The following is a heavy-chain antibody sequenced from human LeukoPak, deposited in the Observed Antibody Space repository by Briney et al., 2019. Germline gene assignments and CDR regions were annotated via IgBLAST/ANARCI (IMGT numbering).Heavy chain of an antibody. CDR2: IYYSGST. CDR1: GGSMSSYY. CDR3: AKMDLSSWPDYYFDY. J-gene: IGHJ4*01. V-gene: IGHV4-59*01. Sequence: TSETLSLTCTVSGGSMSSYYWSWIGQPPGKGLEWSGYIYYSGSTNYNPSLKSRVTISVDTSKNQFSLKLSSVTAADTAVYYCAKMDLSSWPDYYFDYWGHGTLVTVSS. D-gene: IGHD6-13*01.